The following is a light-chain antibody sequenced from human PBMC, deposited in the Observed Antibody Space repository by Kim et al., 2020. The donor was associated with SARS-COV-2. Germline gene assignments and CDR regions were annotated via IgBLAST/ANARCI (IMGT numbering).Light chain of an antibody. V-gene: IGLV3-1*01. J-gene: IGLJ2*01. CDR1: EWGDKY. CDR3: QAWDSSTAV. CDR2: QDS. Sequence: VAPGETASLACSGDEWGDKYACWYQQKQGQAPVLVMYQDSKRPSGIPERVSGSSSGNTATLTSGGTQDMDEADYYGQAWDSSTAVFGGGTQLIVL.